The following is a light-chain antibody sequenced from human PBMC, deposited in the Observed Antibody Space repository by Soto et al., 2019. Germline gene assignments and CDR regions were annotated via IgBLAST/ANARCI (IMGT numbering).Light chain of an antibody. CDR1: SSDVGSYNL. CDR3: CSYAGSSTFLV. J-gene: IGLJ1*01. CDR2: EVS. V-gene: IGLV2-23*02. Sequence: QSVLTQPASVSGSPGQSITISCTGTSSDVGSYNLVSWYQQHPGKAPKLMIYEVSKRPSGVSNRFSGSKSCNTASLTISGLQAEDEADYYCCSYAGSSTFLVFGTGTKVTVL.